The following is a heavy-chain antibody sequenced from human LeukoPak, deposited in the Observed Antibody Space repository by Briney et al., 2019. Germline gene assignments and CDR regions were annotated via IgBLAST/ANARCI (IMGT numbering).Heavy chain of an antibody. CDR2: IIPILGIA. V-gene: IGHV1-69*04. D-gene: IGHD1-26*01. CDR1: GGTFSSYA. Sequence: SVKASCKASGGTFSSYAISWVRQAPGQGLEWMGRIIPILGIANYAQKLQGRVTMTTDTSTSTAYMELRSLRSDDTAVYYCARRWWELLRGYYYYGMDVWGQGTTVTVSS. J-gene: IGHJ6*02. CDR3: ARRWWELLRGYYYYGMDV.